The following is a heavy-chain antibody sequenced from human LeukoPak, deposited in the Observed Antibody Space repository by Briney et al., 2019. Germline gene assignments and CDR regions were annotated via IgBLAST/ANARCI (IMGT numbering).Heavy chain of an antibody. CDR3: ARAYCGGDCYSSWFDP. V-gene: IGHV5-51*01. CDR2: IDPGDSDT. J-gene: IGHJ5*02. Sequence: GESLKISCQVSGYSFTNYWIGWVRQMPGKGLEWMGSIDPGDSDTRYSPSFQGQVTISADKSISTAYLQWSSLKASDTAMYYCARAYCGGDCYSSWFDPWGQGTLVTVSS. D-gene: IGHD2-21*02. CDR1: GYSFTNYW.